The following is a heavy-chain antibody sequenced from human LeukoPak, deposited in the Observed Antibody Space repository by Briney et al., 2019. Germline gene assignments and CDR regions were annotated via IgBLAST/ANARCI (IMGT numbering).Heavy chain of an antibody. Sequence: GESLKISCKGSGYSFTSYWIAWVRQMPGKGLEWMGVIYPGDSDTRYSPSFQGQVTISADKSISTAYLQWSSLKASDTAMYYCARLPPTSLYYFDYWGQGTLVTVSS. V-gene: IGHV5-51*01. CDR3: ARLPPTSLYYFDY. CDR1: GYSFTSYW. CDR2: IYPGDSDT. J-gene: IGHJ4*02.